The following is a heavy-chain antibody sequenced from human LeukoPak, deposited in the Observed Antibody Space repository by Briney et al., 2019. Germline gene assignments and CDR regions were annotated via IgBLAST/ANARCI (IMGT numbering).Heavy chain of an antibody. J-gene: IGHJ4*02. D-gene: IGHD6-19*01. CDR1: GITFSSYA. Sequence: GGSLRLSCAASGITFSSYAITWVRQAPGKGLEWVSTISSTGGTTYHADSVQGRFTIPRDNFKNTLFLEMNSLRAEDTAVYYCAATVAYTSGWYYWGQGSLVTVSS. CDR2: ISSTGGTT. V-gene: IGHV3-23*01. CDR3: AATVAYTSGWYY.